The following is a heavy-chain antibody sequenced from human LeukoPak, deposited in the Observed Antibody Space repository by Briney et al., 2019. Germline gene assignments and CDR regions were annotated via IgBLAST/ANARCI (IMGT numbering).Heavy chain of an antibody. CDR3: ARDDCSSTSCYTGSD. J-gene: IGHJ4*02. CDR1: GGSFSGYY. D-gene: IGHD2-2*02. V-gene: IGHV4-34*01. CDR2: INHSGST. Sequence: PSETLSLTCAVYGGSFSGYYWSWIRQPPGKGLEWIGEINHSGSTNYNPSLKSRVTISVDTSKNQFSLKLSSVTAADTAVYYCARDDCSSTSCYTGSDWGQGTLVTVSS.